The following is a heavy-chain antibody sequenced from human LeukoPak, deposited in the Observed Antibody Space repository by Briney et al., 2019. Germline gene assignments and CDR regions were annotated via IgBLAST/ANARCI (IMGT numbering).Heavy chain of an antibody. CDR1: GFTFSRYW. V-gene: IGHV3-74*01. J-gene: IGHJ4*02. CDR3: ARGNDGYPYYFDY. CDR2: INSDGSRT. Sequence: GGSLRLSCAASGFTFSRYWMQWARQAPGKGLVWVSRINSDGSRTSYADSVKGRFTISRDNAKNTLYLQMNNLRAEDTAVYYCARGNDGYPYYFDYWGQGTLVTVSS. D-gene: IGHD5-18*01.